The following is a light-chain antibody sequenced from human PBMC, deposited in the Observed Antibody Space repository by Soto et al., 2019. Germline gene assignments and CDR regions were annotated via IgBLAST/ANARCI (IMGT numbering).Light chain of an antibody. CDR3: QQYDRWVT. V-gene: IGKV3-15*01. CDR1: QTLSSN. CDR2: GAS. J-gene: IGKJ3*01. Sequence: EIVMTQSPATLSVSPGEGATLSCRASQTLSSNVAWYQQKRGQAPRLLIFGASTRATGIPARFSGSGSGTEFTLTISSLQSEDFAVYYCQQYDRWVTFGPGTTVDIK.